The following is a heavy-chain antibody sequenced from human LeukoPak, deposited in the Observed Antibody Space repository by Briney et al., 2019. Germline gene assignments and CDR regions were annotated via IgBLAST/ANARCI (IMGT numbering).Heavy chain of an antibody. D-gene: IGHD3-3*01. J-gene: IGHJ4*02. CDR3: ARDRDRILEWLPLTYYFDY. CDR2: INPNSGGT. Sequence: ASVKVSCKASGYTFTGYYMHWVRQAPGQGLEWMGWINPNSGGTNYAQKFQGRVTMTRDTSISTAYMGLSRLRSDDTAVYYCARDRDRILEWLPLTYYFDYWGQGTLVTVSS. CDR1: GYTFTGYY. V-gene: IGHV1-2*02.